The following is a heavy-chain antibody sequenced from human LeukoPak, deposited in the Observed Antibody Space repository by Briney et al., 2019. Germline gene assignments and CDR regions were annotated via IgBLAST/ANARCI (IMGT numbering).Heavy chain of an antibody. J-gene: IGHJ4*02. D-gene: IGHD4-17*01. Sequence: PGGSLRLSCAASRFTFSTYAMTWVRQAPGKGLEWVSSISGSGGSKHYVDSVKGRFTISRDSSKNTLSLQMNSLRAEDTAVYYCAKSALGDYVGPQDYRGQGTLVTVSS. V-gene: IGHV3-23*01. CDR1: RFTFSTYA. CDR2: ISGSGGSK. CDR3: AKSALGDYVGPQDY.